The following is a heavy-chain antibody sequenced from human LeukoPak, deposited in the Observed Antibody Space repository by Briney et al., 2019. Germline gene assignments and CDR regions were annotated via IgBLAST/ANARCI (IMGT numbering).Heavy chain of an antibody. J-gene: IGHJ3*02. Sequence: SETLSLTCTVAGGSISSGDYYWSWIRQPPGKGLECIGYIYYSGSTYYNPSLKSRVTISVDTSKHQFSLKLSSVTAADTAIYYCAKIMEPVRYRDYGDAFDIWGQGTTVTVSS. V-gene: IGHV4-30-4*01. CDR3: AKIMEPVRYRDYGDAFDI. CDR2: IYYSGST. D-gene: IGHD4-17*01. CDR1: GGSISSGDYY.